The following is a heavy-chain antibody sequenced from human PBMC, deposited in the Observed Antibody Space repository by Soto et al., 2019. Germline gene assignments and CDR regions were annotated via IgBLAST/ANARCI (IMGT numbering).Heavy chain of an antibody. CDR2: IHHSGST. V-gene: IGHV4-4*02. J-gene: IGHJ6*02. Sequence: PSETLSLTCAVSGASISSSHWWSWVRQTPGKGLEWIGDIHHSGSTNYNPSLKSRVTIFIDKSKNQFSLKLSSVTAADTAVYFCASEGGGYELSYYGLDVWGQGTTVTVSS. D-gene: IGHD5-18*01. CDR3: ASEGGGYELSYYGLDV. CDR1: GASISSSHW.